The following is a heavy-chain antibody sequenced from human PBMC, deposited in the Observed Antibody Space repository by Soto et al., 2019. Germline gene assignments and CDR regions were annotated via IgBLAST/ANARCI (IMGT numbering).Heavy chain of an antibody. CDR3: TRLRTITTGASDY. CDR1: GFTFSSYA. J-gene: IGHJ4*02. Sequence: EVQLLESGGGLVQPGGSLRLSCAASGFTFSSYAMSWVRQAPGKGLEWVSTISGSGGNAYYADSVKGRFSISRDNSKNTLSLEMISLRAEDTAVYYCTRLRTITTGASDYWGQGTLVTVSS. D-gene: IGHD4-17*01. V-gene: IGHV3-23*01. CDR2: ISGSGGNA.